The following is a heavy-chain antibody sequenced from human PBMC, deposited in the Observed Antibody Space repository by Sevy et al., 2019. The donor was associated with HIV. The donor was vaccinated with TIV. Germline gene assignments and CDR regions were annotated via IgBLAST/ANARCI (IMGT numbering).Heavy chain of an antibody. CDR2: ISDGGGTT. Sequence: GGSLRLSCAASGFTFRNYVMNWVRQPPGKGLEWVSVISDGGGTTYYADSVKGRFTISRDDAKSTLYLQMNSLRVEDTSLYFWAKRGAAALAALDIWGQGTMVTVSS. CDR1: GFTFRNYV. CDR3: AKRGAAALAALDI. J-gene: IGHJ3*02. V-gene: IGHV3-23*01. D-gene: IGHD6-25*01.